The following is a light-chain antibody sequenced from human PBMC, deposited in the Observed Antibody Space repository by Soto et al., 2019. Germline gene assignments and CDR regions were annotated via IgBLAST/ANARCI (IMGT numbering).Light chain of an antibody. V-gene: IGKV1-39*01. J-gene: IGKJ4*01. Sequence: DIQMTQSPSSLSASVGDRVTITCRASKSISNYLNWYQQKPGKAPKLLIYAASSLHSGVPSRFSGSGSGTDFTLTISSLQPEDFATYYCQQSYSLPLTFGGGTKVEIK. CDR3: QQSYSLPLT. CDR2: AAS. CDR1: KSISNY.